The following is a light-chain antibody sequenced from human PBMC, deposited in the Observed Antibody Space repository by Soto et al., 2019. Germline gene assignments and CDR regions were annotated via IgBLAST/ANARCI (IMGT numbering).Light chain of an antibody. CDR3: LLSYKAALV. V-gene: IGLV7-46*01. CDR1: TGAVTSNHH. Sequence: QAVVTQEPSLTVSPGGTGTLTCGSGTGAVTSNHHPYWLQQKAGQAPRTLIYDTSNKHSWTPARFSGSLLGDKAALTLSGAQAEDEAQSYCLLSYKAALVFGGGTKLTVL. CDR2: DTS. J-gene: IGLJ2*01.